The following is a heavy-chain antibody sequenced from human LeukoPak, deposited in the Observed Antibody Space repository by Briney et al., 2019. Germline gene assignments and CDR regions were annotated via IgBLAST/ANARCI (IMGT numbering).Heavy chain of an antibody. D-gene: IGHD6-13*01. CDR3: ARDQYSSSWYADYFQH. CDR2: ISSSGSTI. Sequence: GGSLRLSCAASGFTFSSYEMNWVRQAPGNGLEWVSYISSSGSTIYYADSVKGRFTISRDNAKNSLYLQMNSLRAEDTAVYYCARDQYSSSWYADYFQHWGQGTLVTVSS. CDR1: GFTFSSYE. V-gene: IGHV3-48*03. J-gene: IGHJ1*01.